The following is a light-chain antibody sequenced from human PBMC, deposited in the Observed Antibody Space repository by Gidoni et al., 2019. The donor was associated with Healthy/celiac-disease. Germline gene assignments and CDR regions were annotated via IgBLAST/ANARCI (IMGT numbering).Light chain of an antibody. CDR3: QQRSNWPSYT. V-gene: IGKV3-11*01. J-gene: IGKJ2*01. CDR1: QSVISY. Sequence: EIVLPQSPATLSLSPGERATLSCRASQSVISYLAWYQQKPGQAPRLLNYDASNRDTGIPARFSGSGSGTDFTLTISSLEPEDFAVYCCQQRSNWPSYTFGQETKLEIK. CDR2: DAS.